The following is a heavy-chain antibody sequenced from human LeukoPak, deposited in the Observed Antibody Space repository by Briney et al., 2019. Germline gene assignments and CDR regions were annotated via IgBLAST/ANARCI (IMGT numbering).Heavy chain of an antibody. CDR3: ARALDYGEPHFDY. V-gene: IGHV3-30*04. J-gene: IGHJ4*02. CDR2: ISYDGSNK. CDR1: GFTFSSYA. Sequence: GRSLRLSCAASGFTFSSYAMHWVRQAPGKGLEWVAVISYDGSNKYYADSVKGRFTISRDNSKNTLYLQMNSLRSEDTAVYYCARALDYGEPHFDYWGQGTLVTVSS. D-gene: IGHD3/OR15-3a*01.